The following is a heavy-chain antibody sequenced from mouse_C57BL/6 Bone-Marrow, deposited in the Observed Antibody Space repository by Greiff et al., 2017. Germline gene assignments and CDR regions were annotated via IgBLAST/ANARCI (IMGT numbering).Heavy chain of an antibody. CDR3: ARQLRFLGGAY. J-gene: IGHJ3*01. D-gene: IGHD3-2*02. Sequence: EVKLMESGGDLVKPGGSLKLSCAASGFTFSSYGMSWVRQTPDKRLEWVATISSGGSYTYYPDSVKGRFTISRDNATNTLYLQMSSLKSEDIAMYYCARQLRFLGGAYWGQGTLVTVAA. V-gene: IGHV5-6*01. CDR1: GFTFSSYG. CDR2: ISSGGSYT.